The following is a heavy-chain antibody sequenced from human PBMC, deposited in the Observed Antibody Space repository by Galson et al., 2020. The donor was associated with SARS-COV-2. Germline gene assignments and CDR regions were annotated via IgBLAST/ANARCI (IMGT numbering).Heavy chain of an antibody. J-gene: IGHJ6*02. Sequence: GGSLRLSCAASGFTFSSYWMSWVRQAPGKGLEWVANIKQDGSEKYYVDSVKGRFTISRDNAKNSLYLQMNSLRAEDTAVYYCARDTTTKVRGSDPEVPNYYYYGMDVWGQVTTVTVSS. CDR3: ARDTTTKVRGSDPEVPNYYYYGMDV. D-gene: IGHD3-10*01. CDR1: GFTFSSYW. V-gene: IGHV3-7*03. CDR2: IKQDGSEK.